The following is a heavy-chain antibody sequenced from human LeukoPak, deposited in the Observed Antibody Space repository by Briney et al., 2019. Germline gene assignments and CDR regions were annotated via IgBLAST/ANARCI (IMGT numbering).Heavy chain of an antibody. CDR1: GGSFTGFY. D-gene: IGHD3-16*01. CDR2: INHSGSL. CDR3: ARSESVWGRQGFFDS. J-gene: IGHJ4*02. Sequence: SETLSLTCAVYGGSFTGFYWSWIRQPPGKGLGWIGEINHSGSLNYNPSLKSRLTISVDTSKNQFSLKLNSVTAADTAVYYCARSESVWGRQGFFDSWGQGTLVTISS. V-gene: IGHV4-34*01.